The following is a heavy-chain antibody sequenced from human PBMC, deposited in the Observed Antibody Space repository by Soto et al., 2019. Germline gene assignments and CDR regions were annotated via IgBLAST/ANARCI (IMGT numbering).Heavy chain of an antibody. Sequence: GGSLRLSCAASGFTFSSYAMSWVRQAPGKGLEWVSAISGSGGSTYYADPVKGRFTISRDNSKNTLYLQMNSLRAEDTAVYYCARGRTSTTPYNWFDPWGQGTLVTVSS. CDR1: GFTFSSYA. V-gene: IGHV3-23*01. D-gene: IGHD2-2*01. CDR2: ISGSGGST. J-gene: IGHJ5*02. CDR3: ARGRTSTTPYNWFDP.